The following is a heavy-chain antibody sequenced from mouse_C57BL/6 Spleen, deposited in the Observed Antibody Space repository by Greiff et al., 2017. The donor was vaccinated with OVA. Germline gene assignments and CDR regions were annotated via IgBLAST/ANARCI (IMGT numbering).Heavy chain of an antibody. CDR1: GYTFTSYW. D-gene: IGHD2-5*01. V-gene: IGHV1-52*01. CDR3: ASYSNHQGNEVDY. J-gene: IGHJ4*01. Sequence: VQLQQPGAELVRPGSSVKLSCTASGYTFTSYWMHWVKQRPIQGLEWIGNIDPPDSETHYNQKFNDKATLTVDKSSNTAYMQLSSLTSEESAVYYLASYSNHQGNEVDYRGQGTSVTGTS. CDR2: IDPPDSET.